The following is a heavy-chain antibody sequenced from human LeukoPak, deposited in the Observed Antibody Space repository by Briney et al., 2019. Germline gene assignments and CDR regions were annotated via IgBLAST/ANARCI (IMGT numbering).Heavy chain of an antibody. Sequence: ASVKVSCKASGYTFTSYYMHWVRQAPGQGLEWMGRIKPNSGGTNYAQKFQGRVTMTRDTSISTAYMELSRLRSDDTAVYYCARISRREQWLVRGFSVAFDIWGQGTMVTVSS. CDR2: IKPNSGGT. J-gene: IGHJ3*02. D-gene: IGHD6-19*01. V-gene: IGHV1-2*06. CDR1: GYTFTSYY. CDR3: ARISRREQWLVRGFSVAFDI.